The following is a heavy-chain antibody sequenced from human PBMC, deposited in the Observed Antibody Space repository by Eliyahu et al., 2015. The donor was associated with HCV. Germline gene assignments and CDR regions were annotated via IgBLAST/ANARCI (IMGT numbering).Heavy chain of an antibody. V-gene: IGHV4-59*08. CDR3: ARQPTEYDILTGRPYNWFDP. CDR2: IYYSGST. J-gene: IGHJ5*02. D-gene: IGHD3-9*01. CDR1: GGSISSYY. Sequence: QVQLQESGPGLVKPSEXLSLTCTVXGGSISSYYWSWIRQPPGRGLEWIGYIYYSGSTNYNPSLKXRVTISVDTSKNQFSLKLSSVTAADTAVYYCARQPTEYDILTGRPYNWFDPWGQGTLVTVSS.